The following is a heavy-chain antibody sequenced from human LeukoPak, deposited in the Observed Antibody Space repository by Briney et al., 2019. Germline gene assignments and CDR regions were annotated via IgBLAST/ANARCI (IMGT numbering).Heavy chain of an antibody. J-gene: IGHJ4*02. CDR2: IYRGGRT. V-gene: IGHV3-66*02. Sequence: PGGSLRLSCAASGFTVSNSYMRWVRQPPGKGLEWISLIYRGGRTYHADSVKGRLHISRDNSKTTLYLQLSSLRDEDTGVYCCAKEDLASQTIAAAASDYWGQGTLVTVSS. CDR3: AKEDLASQTIAAAASDY. D-gene: IGHD6-25*01. CDR1: GFTVSNSY.